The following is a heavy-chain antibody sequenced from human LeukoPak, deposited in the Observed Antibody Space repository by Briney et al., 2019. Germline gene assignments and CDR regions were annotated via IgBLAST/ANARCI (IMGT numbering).Heavy chain of an antibody. CDR2: ISYDGSNK. CDR1: GFTFSSYA. V-gene: IGHV3-30*04. CDR3: AKDPGYCSSTSCPGLFDY. D-gene: IGHD2-2*03. J-gene: IGHJ4*02. Sequence: GGSLRLSCAASGFTFSSYAMHWVRQTPGKGLEWVAVISYDGSNKYYADSVKGRFTISRDNSKNTLYLQMNSLRAEDTAVYYCAKDPGYCSSTSCPGLFDYWGQGTLVTVSS.